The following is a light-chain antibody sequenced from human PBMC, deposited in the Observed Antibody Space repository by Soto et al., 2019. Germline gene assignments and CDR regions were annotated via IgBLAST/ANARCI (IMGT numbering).Light chain of an antibody. J-gene: IGKJ1*01. CDR1: QSVTSNY. CDR2: GIS. CDR3: QQYDTSPRT. V-gene: IGKV3-20*01. Sequence: IVLTQSPGTLSLSPGERATLFCRASQSVTSNYFAWYQQKPGQAPRLLIYGISDRATGIPDRFSGSGSGTDFSLTINRLEPEDSAVYYCQQYDTSPRTFGQGTKVDIK.